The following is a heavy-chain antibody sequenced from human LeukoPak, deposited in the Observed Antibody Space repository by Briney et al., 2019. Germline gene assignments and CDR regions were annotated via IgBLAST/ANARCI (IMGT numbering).Heavy chain of an antibody. CDR2: IYYSGST. CDR3: ARGPRVFGVVTVYYFDY. D-gene: IGHD3-3*01. V-gene: IGHV4-39*01. Sequence: SETLSLTCTVSGGSIGSSSYYWGWIRQPPGKGLEWIGSIYYSGSTYYNPSLKSRVTISVDTSKNQFSLKLSFVTAADTAVYYCARGPRVFGVVTVYYFDYWGQGTLVTVSS. J-gene: IGHJ4*02. CDR1: GGSIGSSSYY.